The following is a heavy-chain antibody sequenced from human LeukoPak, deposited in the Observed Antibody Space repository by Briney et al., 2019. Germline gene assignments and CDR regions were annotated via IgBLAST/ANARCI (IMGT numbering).Heavy chain of an antibody. V-gene: IGHV4-39*01. CDR3: ASLWFGEYPITFDY. Sequence: PSETLSLTCTVSGGSTSSSSYYWGWIRQPPGKGLEWIGSIYYSGSTYYNPSLKSRVTISVDTSKNQFSLKLSSVTAADTAVYYCASLWFGEYPITFDYWGQGTLVTVSS. D-gene: IGHD3-10*01. J-gene: IGHJ4*02. CDR1: GGSTSSSSYY. CDR2: IYYSGST.